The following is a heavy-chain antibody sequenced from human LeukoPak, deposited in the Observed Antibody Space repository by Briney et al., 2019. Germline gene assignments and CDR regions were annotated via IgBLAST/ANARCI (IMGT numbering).Heavy chain of an antibody. D-gene: IGHD3-10*01. CDR3: AAGGYYSFLVS. V-gene: IGHV1-2*02. Sequence: ASVKVSCKASGYSFTAYYMHWVRQAPGQGLEWMGWINPNSGGTNYAQKFQGRVTMTRDTSIRTVYMELSRLRSDDTAIYYCAAGGYYSFLVSWGQGTLVTVSS. CDR2: INPNSGGT. J-gene: IGHJ5*02. CDR1: GYSFTAYY.